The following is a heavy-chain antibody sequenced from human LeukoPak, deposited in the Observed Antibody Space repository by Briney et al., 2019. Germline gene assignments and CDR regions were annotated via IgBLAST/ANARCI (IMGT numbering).Heavy chain of an antibody. CDR3: ARGRSNYYGMDV. J-gene: IGHJ6*02. Sequence: GGSLRLSCAASGFTFSSYAMSWVRQAPGKGLEWVSAISGSGGSTYYADSVKGRFTISRDNSKNTLYLQMNSLRAEDTAVYYCARGRSNYYGMDVWGQGTTVTVSS. V-gene: IGHV3-23*01. CDR1: GFTFSSYA. D-gene: IGHD1-26*01. CDR2: ISGSGGST.